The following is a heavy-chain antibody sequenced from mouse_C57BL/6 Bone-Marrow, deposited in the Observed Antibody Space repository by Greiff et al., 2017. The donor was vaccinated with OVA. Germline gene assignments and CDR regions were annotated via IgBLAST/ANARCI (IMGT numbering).Heavy chain of an antibody. CDR3: ASHYYGSSYDY. CDR1: GYTFTDYY. D-gene: IGHD1-1*01. Sequence: SGPVLVKPGASVKMSCKASGYTFTDYYMNWVKQSHGKSLEWIGVINPYNGGTSYNQKFKGKATLTVDKSSSTAYMELNSLTSEDSAVYYCASHYYGSSYDYWGQGTTLTVSS. J-gene: IGHJ2*01. V-gene: IGHV1-19*01. CDR2: INPYNGGT.